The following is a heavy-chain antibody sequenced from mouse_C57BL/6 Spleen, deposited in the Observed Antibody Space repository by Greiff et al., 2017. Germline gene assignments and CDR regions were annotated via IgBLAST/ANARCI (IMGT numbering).Heavy chain of an antibody. Sequence: QVQLKESGAELVKPGASVKISCKASGYAFSSYWMNWVKQRPGKGLEWIGQIYPGDGDTNYNGKFKGKATLTADKSSSTAYMQLSSLTSEDSAVYFCARGEHYYAMDYWGQGTSVTVSS. CDR3: ARGEHYYAMDY. CDR2: IYPGDGDT. CDR1: GYAFSSYW. J-gene: IGHJ4*01. V-gene: IGHV1-80*01.